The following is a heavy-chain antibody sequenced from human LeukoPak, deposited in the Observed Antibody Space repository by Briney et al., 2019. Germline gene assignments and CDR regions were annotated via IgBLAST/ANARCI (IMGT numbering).Heavy chain of an antibody. CDR1: GFTFSSYA. V-gene: IGHV3-23*01. CDR2: ISGSGGST. D-gene: IGHD3-10*01. J-gene: IGHJ4*02. Sequence: GGSLRLSCAASGFTFSSYAMSWVRRAPGKGLEWVSAISGSGGSTYYADSVKGRFTISRDNSKNTLYLQMNSLRAEDTAVYYCAKSSGGLLWFGDLDGYWGQGTLVTVSS. CDR3: AKSSGGLLWFGDLDGY.